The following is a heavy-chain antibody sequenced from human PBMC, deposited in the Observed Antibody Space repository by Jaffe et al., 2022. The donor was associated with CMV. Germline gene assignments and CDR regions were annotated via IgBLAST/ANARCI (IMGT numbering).Heavy chain of an antibody. CDR1: GSSLSTYF. CDR2: INSDGSNT. J-gene: IGHJ5*02. D-gene: IGHD3-16*01. CDR3: TRDLVEWELNSWFDP. Sequence: DVQLVESGGGLVQPGGSLRLSCAVSGSSLSTYFMHWVRQAPGKGLVWVARINSDGSNTDYAGSVKGRFTISRDNAKNTLYLQMNSLRAEDTAVYYCTRDLVEWELNSWFDPWGQGTLVTVSS. V-gene: IGHV3-74*01.